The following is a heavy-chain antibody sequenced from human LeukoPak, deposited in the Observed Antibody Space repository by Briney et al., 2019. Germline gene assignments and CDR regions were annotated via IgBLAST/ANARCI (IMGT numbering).Heavy chain of an antibody. CDR3: AKDQTIFGVVMTSFDY. J-gene: IGHJ4*02. D-gene: IGHD3-3*01. V-gene: IGHV3-53*01. CDR2: IYSGGST. CDR1: GFTVSSNY. Sequence: GGSLRLSCAASGFTVSSNYMTWVRQAPGKGLEWVSLIYSGGSTYYADSVKGRFTISRDNSKNTLYLQMNSLRAEDTAVYYCAKDQTIFGVVMTSFDYWGQGTLVTVSS.